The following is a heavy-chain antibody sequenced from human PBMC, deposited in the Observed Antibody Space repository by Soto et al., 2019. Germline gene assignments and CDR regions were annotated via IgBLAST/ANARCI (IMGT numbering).Heavy chain of an antibody. CDR1: GDSITNSNYY. V-gene: IGHV4-39*01. D-gene: IGHD3-16*02. J-gene: IGHJ5*02. Sequence: PSETLSLTCTVSGDSITNSNYYWGWFRQPPGKGLEWIASIYYIGSTYYNPSLKSRVTISVDTSNNQFSLNLNSVTASDTAVYYCAGRNSLASVSLNFRELSNYDRIDPWGPGTLVTDPS. CDR3: AGRNSLASVSLNFRELSNYDRIDP. CDR2: IYYIGST.